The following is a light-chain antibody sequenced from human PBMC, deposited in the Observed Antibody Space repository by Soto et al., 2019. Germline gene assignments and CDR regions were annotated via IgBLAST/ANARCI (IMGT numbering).Light chain of an antibody. J-gene: IGKJ3*01. CDR1: QSVSSY. V-gene: IGKV3-11*01. CDR3: QQRSNWPPWT. CDR2: DAS. Sequence: EIVLTQSPATLSLSPGERATLSCRASQSVSSYLAWYQQKPGQAPRLLIYDASNRATGIPARFSGSESGTDFTLTISSLEPEDFAVYYCQQRSNWPPWTFGPGTKVDIK.